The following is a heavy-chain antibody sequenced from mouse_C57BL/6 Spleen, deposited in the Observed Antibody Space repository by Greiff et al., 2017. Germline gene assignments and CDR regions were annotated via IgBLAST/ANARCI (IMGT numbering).Heavy chain of an antibody. V-gene: IGHV3-6*01. D-gene: IGHD3-3*01. CDR1: GYSITSGYY. CDR2: ISYDGSN. CDR3: ARGGGWSDY. J-gene: IGHJ2*01. Sequence: VQLKESGPGLVKPSQSLSLTCSVTGYSITSGYYWNWIRQFPGNKLEWMGYISYDGSNNYNPSLKNRISITRDTSKNQFFLKLNSVTTEDTATYYCARGGGWSDYWGQGTTLTVSS.